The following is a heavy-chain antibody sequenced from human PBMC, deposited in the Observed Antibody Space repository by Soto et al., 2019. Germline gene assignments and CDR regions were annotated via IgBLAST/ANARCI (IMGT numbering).Heavy chain of an antibody. CDR3: ARLGAYYSSSGYAPYYYYRMDV. J-gene: IGHJ6*02. CDR1: RYTFTSSD. Sequence: SSTVSCKTPRYTFTSSDTNWVRQATGQGLQRLGWMNPNSCHTRYAQKSAGRVTIPRHTSISTAYMELSSLRSEDTAVYYCARLGAYYSSSGYAPYYYYRMDVWGQGTTVT. V-gene: IGHV1-8*01. CDR2: MNPNSCHT. D-gene: IGHD6-13*01.